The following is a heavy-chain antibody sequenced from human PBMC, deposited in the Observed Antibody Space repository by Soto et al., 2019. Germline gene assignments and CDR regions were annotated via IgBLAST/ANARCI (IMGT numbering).Heavy chain of an antibody. CDR1: GYTFTSYG. CDR2: ISAYNGNA. D-gene: IGHD3-22*01. Sequence: QVQLVQSGAEVKKPGASVKVSCKASGYTFTSYGISWVRQAPGQGLEWMGWISAYNGNANYAQKLQDRVTMTTDTATSTDYMELRSLRSDDTAVYYCARDLHYYDTSGYPSGYWGQGTLVTVSS. J-gene: IGHJ4*02. V-gene: IGHV1-18*01. CDR3: ARDLHYYDTSGYPSGY.